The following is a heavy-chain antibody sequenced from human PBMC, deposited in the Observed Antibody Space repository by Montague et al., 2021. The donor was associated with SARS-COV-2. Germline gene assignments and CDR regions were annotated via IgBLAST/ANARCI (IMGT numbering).Heavy chain of an antibody. D-gene: IGHD6-13*01. J-gene: IGHJ4*02. V-gene: IGHV3-30*04. CDR1: GFTFSSYA. CDR2: ISYDGSNK. CDR3: ARPALESYSKSWYLDY. Sequence: SLRLSRAVSGFTFSSYAMHWVRQAPGKGLEWVAVISYDGSNKYYADSVKGRFTISRDNSKNTLYLQMNSLRAEDTAVYYCARPALESYSKSWYLDYWGQGTLVTVSS.